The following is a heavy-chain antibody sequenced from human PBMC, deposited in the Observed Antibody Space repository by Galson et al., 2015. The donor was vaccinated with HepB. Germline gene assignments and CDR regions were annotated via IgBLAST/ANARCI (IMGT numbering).Heavy chain of an antibody. V-gene: IGHV1-69*02. CDR3: ARLPTTSVTTVTTYY. J-gene: IGHJ4*02. CDR1: GGTFSSYT. Sequence: SVKVSCKASGGTFSSYTISWVRQAPGQGLEWMGRIIPILGIANYAQKFQGRVTITADKSTSTAYMELSSLRSEDTAVYYCARLPTTSVTTVTTYYWGQGTLVTVSS. D-gene: IGHD4-17*01. CDR2: IIPILGIA.